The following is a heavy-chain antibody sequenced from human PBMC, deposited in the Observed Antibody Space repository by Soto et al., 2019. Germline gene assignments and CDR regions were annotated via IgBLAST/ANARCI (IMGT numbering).Heavy chain of an antibody. CDR3: ARARVGYCSSTSCPHYYYYYMDV. Sequence: SGPTLMNPTQTLTLTCTFCGFSLSTSGMCVSWIRQPPGKALEWLARIDWDDDKYYSTSLKTRLTISKDTSKNQVVLTMTNMDPVDTATYYCARARVGYCSSTSCPHYYYYYMDVWGKGTTVTVSS. D-gene: IGHD2-2*01. CDR1: GFSLSTSGMC. V-gene: IGHV2-70*11. J-gene: IGHJ6*03. CDR2: IDWDDDK.